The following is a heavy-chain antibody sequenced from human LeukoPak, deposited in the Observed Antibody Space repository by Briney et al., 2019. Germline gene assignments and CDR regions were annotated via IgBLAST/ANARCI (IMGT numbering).Heavy chain of an antibody. CDR2: IYYSGST. CDR3: ARAPPGVTGAFDI. CDR1: GGSISSGDYY. V-gene: IGHV4-30-4*08. D-gene: IGHD3-10*01. J-gene: IGHJ3*02. Sequence: SQTLSLTCTVSGGSISSGDYYWRWIRQPPGKGLEWIGYIYYSGSTYYNPSLKSRVTISVDTSKNQFSLKLSSVTAADTAGYYCARAPPGVTGAFDIWGQGTMVTVSS.